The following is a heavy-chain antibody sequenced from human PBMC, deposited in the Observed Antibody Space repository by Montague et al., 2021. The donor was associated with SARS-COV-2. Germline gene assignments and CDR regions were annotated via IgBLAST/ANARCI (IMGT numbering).Heavy chain of an antibody. V-gene: IGHV4-61*02. J-gene: IGHJ6*02. Sequence: TLSLTCTVSDGSISSGSYYWSWIRQPAGKGLEWIGRIYTSGSTNYNPSLKSRVTISVDTSKNQFSLKLSSVTAADTAVYYCAGRPAATYYYGMDVWGQGTTVTVSS. CDR1: DGSISSGSYY. D-gene: IGHD2-15*01. CDR2: IYTSGST. CDR3: AGRPAATYYYGMDV.